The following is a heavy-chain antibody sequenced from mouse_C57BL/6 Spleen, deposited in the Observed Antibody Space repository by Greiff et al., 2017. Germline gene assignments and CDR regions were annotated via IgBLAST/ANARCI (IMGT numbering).Heavy chain of an antibody. CDR3: ARRGDYDYAMDY. CDR2: ISSGGSYT. CDR1: GFTFSSYG. D-gene: IGHD2-4*01. V-gene: IGHV5-6*02. Sequence: EVKVVESGGDLVKPGGSLKLSCAASGFTFSSYGMSWVRQTPDKRLEWVATISSGGSYTYYPDSVKGRFTISRDNAKNTLYLQMSSLKSEDTAVYYCARRGDYDYAMDYWGQGTSVTVSS. J-gene: IGHJ4*01.